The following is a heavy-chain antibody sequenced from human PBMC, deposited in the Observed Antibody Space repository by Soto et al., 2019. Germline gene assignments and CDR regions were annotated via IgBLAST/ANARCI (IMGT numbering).Heavy chain of an antibody. V-gene: IGHV3-21*01. D-gene: IGHD2-15*01. Sequence: PGGSLRLSCTASGFTFSYFRMNWIRQAPGKGLEWVSSISSSSSYIYYADSVKGRFTISRDDARNSLFLQMTTVKAEETAVYYCSSVHDCSLYTMDVWGQGTTVTVSS. J-gene: IGHJ6*02. CDR1: GFTFSYFR. CDR2: ISSSSSYI. CDR3: SSVHDCSLYTMDV.